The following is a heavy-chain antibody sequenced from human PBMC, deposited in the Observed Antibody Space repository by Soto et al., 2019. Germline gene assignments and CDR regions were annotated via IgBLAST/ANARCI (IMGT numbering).Heavy chain of an antibody. V-gene: IGHV3-13*05. CDR1: GFTFSSYD. Sequence: GGSLRLSCAASGFTFSSYDMHWVRQATGKGLEWVSAIGTAGDPYYPGSVKGRFTISRENAKNSLYLQMNSLRAGDTAVYYCARGGASSWYDYYYGMDVWGQGTTVTVSS. D-gene: IGHD6-13*01. CDR3: ARGGASSWYDYYYGMDV. J-gene: IGHJ6*02. CDR2: IGTAGDP.